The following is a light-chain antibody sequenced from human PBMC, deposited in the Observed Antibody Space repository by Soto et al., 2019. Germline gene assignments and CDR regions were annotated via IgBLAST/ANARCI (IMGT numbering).Light chain of an antibody. Sequence: EIVLTQSPCSLSFSPLERATLSCRASQSVTSNYLAWYQQKPGQAPGLLIYDTSTRASGVPDRFSGSGSGTEFTLTISRLEPEDFAVYYCQQYGTSPQTFGQGTKVDIK. CDR1: QSVTSNY. J-gene: IGKJ1*01. CDR3: QQYGTSPQT. CDR2: DTS. V-gene: IGKV3-20*01.